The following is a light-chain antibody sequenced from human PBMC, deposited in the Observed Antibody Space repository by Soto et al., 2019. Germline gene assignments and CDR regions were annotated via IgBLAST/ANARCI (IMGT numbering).Light chain of an antibody. CDR3: QQYNSYSWT. V-gene: IGKV1-5*01. CDR1: QSISSR. CDR2: DAS. J-gene: IGKJ1*01. Sequence: DIQMTQSPSTLSASVGDRVTITCRASQSISSRLAWYQQKPGKAPKLLIYDASSLESGVPSRFSGSGSGTEFTLTISSLQPEDFATYYCQQYNSYSWTFGQGTKVDIK.